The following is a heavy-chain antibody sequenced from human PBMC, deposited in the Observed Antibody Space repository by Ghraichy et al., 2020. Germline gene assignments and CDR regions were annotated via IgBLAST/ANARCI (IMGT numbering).Heavy chain of an antibody. CDR1: GGTFSSYT. V-gene: IGHV1-69*04. CDR2: IIPILGIA. J-gene: IGHJ5*02. CDR3: ARERPDGGSWFDP. D-gene: IGHD2-15*01. Sequence: SVKVSCKASGGTFSSYTISWVRQAPGQGLEWMGRIIPILGIANYAQKFQGRVTITADKSTSTAYMELSSLRSEDTAVYYCARERPDGGSWFDPWGQGTLVTVSS.